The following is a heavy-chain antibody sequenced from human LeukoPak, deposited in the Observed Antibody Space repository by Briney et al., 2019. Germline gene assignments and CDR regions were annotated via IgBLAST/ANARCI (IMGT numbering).Heavy chain of an antibody. V-gene: IGHV1-3*01. CDR1: GYTFTSYA. D-gene: IGHD6-19*01. CDR2: INAGNGNT. Sequence: GGSLRLSCAASGYTFTSYAMHWVRQAPGQRLEWMGWINAGNGNTKYSQKFQGRVTITRDTSASTAYMELSSLRSEDTAVYYCARDGPAVAGGDYWGQGTLVTVSS. J-gene: IGHJ4*02. CDR3: ARDGPAVAGGDY.